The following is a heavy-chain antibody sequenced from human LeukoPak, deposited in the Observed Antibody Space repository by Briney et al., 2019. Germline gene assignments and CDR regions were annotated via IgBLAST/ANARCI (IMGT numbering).Heavy chain of an antibody. V-gene: IGHV4-31*03. CDR1: GGSISSGGYY. CDR3: ARDAFDSNYFDY. J-gene: IGHJ4*02. Sequence: KTSETLSLTCTVSGGSISSGGYYWSWIRQHPGKGLEWIGYIHYSGSTYYNPSLKSRVTISVDRSKNHFSLKLSSVTAADTAVYYCARDAFDSNYFDYWGQGALVTVSS. CDR2: IHYSGST. D-gene: IGHD4-11*01.